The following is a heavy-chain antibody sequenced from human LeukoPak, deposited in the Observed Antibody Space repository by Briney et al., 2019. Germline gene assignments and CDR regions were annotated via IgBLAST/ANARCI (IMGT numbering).Heavy chain of an antibody. CDR1: GFTFSSYA. CDR3: AREGFGIDY. D-gene: IGHD3-10*01. Sequence: GRSLRLSCAASGFTFSSYAMHWVRQAPGKGLEWVAVISYDGSNKYYADSVKGRFTISRDNSKNTLYLQMNSLRAEDTAVYYCAREGFGIDYWGQGTLVTVSS. CDR2: ISYDGSNK. J-gene: IGHJ4*02. V-gene: IGHV3-30*14.